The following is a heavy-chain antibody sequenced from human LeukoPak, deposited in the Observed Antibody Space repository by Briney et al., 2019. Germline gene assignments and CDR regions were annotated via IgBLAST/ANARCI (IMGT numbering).Heavy chain of an antibody. D-gene: IGHD3-3*01. Sequence: GASVKVSCKASGYTFIDYGLSWVRQAPGQGLEWMGWINTYNGNTNYTQRLQGRVTMTSDTSTSTAYMDLRSLRSDDTAVYYCARVLFDFWSGSTGYYFDYWAREPWSPSPQ. CDR2: INTYNGNT. J-gene: IGHJ4*02. V-gene: IGHV1-18*01. CDR3: ARVLFDFWSGSTGYYFDY. CDR1: GYTFIDYG.